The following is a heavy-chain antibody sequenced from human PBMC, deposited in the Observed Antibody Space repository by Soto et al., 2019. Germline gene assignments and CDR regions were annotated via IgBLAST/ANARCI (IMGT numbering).Heavy chain of an antibody. V-gene: IGHV4-39*02. J-gene: IGHJ4*02. CDR2: IHSSGGT. CDR1: GASIKSRNYF. CDR3: GRLAEAATGHTDFDF. D-gene: IGHD2-15*01. Sequence: LSLTCTVSGASIKSRNYFWGWIRQPPGKGLEFVGSIHSSGGTYYNPSLKSRVTVSVDLSNSHFSLSLKSLTATDTAVYYCGRLAEAATGHTDFDFWGQGTLVTVSS.